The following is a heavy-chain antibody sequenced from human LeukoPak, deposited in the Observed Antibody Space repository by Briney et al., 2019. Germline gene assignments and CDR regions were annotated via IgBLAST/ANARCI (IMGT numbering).Heavy chain of an antibody. D-gene: IGHD3-10*02. V-gene: IGHV3-48*03. J-gene: IGHJ6*04. CDR2: ISSSGSTI. CDR3: AELGITMIGGV. CDR1: GFTFSSYE. Sequence: GGSLRLSCAASGFTFSSYEMNWVRQAPGKGLEWVSYISSSGSTIYYADSVKGRFTISRDNAKNSLYLQMNSVRAEDTAVYYCAELGITMIGGVWGKGITVTISS.